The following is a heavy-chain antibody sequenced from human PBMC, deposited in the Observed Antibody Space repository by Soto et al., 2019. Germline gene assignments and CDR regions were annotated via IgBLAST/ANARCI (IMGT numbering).Heavy chain of an antibody. J-gene: IGHJ4*02. V-gene: IGHV4-34*01. D-gene: IGHD2-2*01. CDR1: GGSFSGYY. CDR2: INHSGST. Sequence: PSETLSLTCAVYGGSFSGYYWSWIRQPPGKGLEWIGEINHSGSTNYNPSLKSRVTISVDTSKNQFSLKLSSVTAADTAVYYCARLSLYYCSSTSCPRAIDYWGQGTLVTVSS. CDR3: ARLSLYYCSSTSCPRAIDY.